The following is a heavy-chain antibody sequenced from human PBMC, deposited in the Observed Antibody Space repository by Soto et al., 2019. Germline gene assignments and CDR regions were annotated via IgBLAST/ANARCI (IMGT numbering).Heavy chain of an antibody. J-gene: IGHJ4*02. CDR1: GGSISTYY. D-gene: IGHD2-2*01. Sequence: SETLSLTCTASGGSISTYYWSWIRQPAGKGLEWIGRIYASGSTNYNPSLKSRVTMSVATSKNQFSLKLSSVTAADTAVYYCARGGMVIIPTATAFDYWGQGTLVTVSS. V-gene: IGHV4-4*07. CDR2: IYASGST. CDR3: ARGGMVIIPTATAFDY.